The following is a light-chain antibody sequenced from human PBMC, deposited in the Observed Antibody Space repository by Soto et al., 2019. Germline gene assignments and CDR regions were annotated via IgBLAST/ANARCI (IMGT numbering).Light chain of an antibody. Sequence: QSALTQPASVSGSPGQSITISCTGSSSDVGGYNYVSWYQQHPGKAPKLMIYEVRNRPSGISNRFSGSKSGNTASLTLSGLQAEDEDDYYCSSYTSSSTLVFGGGTKLTVL. J-gene: IGLJ2*01. V-gene: IGLV2-14*01. CDR2: EVR. CDR1: SSDVGGYNY. CDR3: SSYTSSSTLV.